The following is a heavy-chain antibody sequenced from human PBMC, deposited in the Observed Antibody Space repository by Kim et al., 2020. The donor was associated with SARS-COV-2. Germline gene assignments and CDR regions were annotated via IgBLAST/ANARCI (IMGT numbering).Heavy chain of an antibody. V-gene: IGHV1-2*02. D-gene: IGHD3-10*01. J-gene: IGHJ3*02. CDR3: ARDRAAPTSDAFDI. CDR1: GYTFTGYY. Sequence: ASVKVSCKASGYTFTGYYMHWVRQAPGQGLEWMGWINPNSGGTNYAQKFQGRVTMTRDTSISTAYMELSRLRSDDTAVYYCARDRAAPTSDAFDIWGQGTMVTVSS. CDR2: INPNSGGT.